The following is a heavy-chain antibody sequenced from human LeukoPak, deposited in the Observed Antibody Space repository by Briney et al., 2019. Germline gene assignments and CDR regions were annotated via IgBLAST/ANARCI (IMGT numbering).Heavy chain of an antibody. CDR1: ELTFSSYG. D-gene: IGHD2-2*02. J-gene: IGHJ4*02. CDR3: AKDLPLIVVVPAAITFDY. Sequence: PWGSLRLSCAASELTFSSYGMHWVRQAPGKGLEWVAFIRYDGSNKYYADSVKGRFTISRDNSKNTLYLQMNSLRAEDTAVYYCAKDLPLIVVVPAAITFDYWGQGALVTVSS. V-gene: IGHV3-30*02. CDR2: IRYDGSNK.